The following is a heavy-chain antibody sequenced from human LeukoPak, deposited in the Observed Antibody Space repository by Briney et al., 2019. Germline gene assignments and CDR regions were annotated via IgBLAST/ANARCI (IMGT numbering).Heavy chain of an antibody. J-gene: IGHJ4*02. CDR2: IIPIFGTA. CDR1: GGTFSSYA. V-gene: IGHV1-69*13. Sequence: GASVKVSCKASGGTFSSYAISWVRQAPGQGLEWMGGIIPIFGTANYAQKFQGRVTITADESTSTAYMELSRLRSDDTAVYYCARRYYYGSGSPGLDYWGQGTLVTVSS. D-gene: IGHD3-10*01. CDR3: ARRYYYGSGSPGLDY.